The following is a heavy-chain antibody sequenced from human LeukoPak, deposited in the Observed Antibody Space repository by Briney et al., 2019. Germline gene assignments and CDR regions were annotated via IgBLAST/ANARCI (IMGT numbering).Heavy chain of an antibody. V-gene: IGHV3-30*18. J-gene: IGHJ4*02. CDR2: ISNDAGNY. Sequence: GGSLRLSCAASGFTFSSYGMHWVRQAPGKGLEWVALISNDAGNYYYADSVKGRFTISRDNSRNTLYLQMSSLRAEDTAVYYCAKDAAGPEYWGQGTLVTVSS. D-gene: IGHD6-13*01. CDR3: AKDAAGPEY. CDR1: GFTFSSYG.